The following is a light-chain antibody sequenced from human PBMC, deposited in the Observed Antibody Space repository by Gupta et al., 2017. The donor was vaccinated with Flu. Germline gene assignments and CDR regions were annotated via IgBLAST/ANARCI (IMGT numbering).Light chain of an antibody. Sequence: EIVMTQSPATLSVSPGERATLSCRASQSVSSNLAWYQQKPGQAPRLLIYGASTRATGIPARFSGSGFGKEFTLTISSRQSEDFAVYYCQQYKNWPPWTFGQGTKVEIK. J-gene: IGKJ1*01. CDR3: QQYKNWPPWT. V-gene: IGKV3-15*01. CDR1: QSVSSN. CDR2: GAS.